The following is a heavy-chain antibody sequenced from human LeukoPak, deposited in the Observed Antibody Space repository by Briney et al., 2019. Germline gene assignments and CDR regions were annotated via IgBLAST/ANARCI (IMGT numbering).Heavy chain of an antibody. D-gene: IGHD1-14*01. Sequence: PSETLSLTCAVYGGSFGGSYWSWIRQPPGKGLEWIGEINDSGSTNYNPSLKSRVTISVDTSKNQISLKLSSVTAADTAVYYCARGPGSTRDYWGQGTLVTVSS. CDR1: GGSFGGSY. V-gene: IGHV4-34*01. J-gene: IGHJ4*02. CDR2: INDSGST. CDR3: ARGPGSTRDY.